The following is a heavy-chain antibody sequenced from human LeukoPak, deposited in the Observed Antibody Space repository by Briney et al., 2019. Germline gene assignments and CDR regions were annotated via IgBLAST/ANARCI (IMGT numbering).Heavy chain of an antibody. CDR3: ARRATMVRYFYGDFDY. D-gene: IGHD3-10*01. J-gene: IGHJ4*02. Sequence: GESLKISCKGSGYSFTSYWIGWVRQMPGKGLEWMGIIYPGDSDTRYSPSFQGQVTISADKSISTAYLQWSSLKASDTAMYYCARRATMVRYFYGDFDYGGQGTLVTVSS. CDR2: IYPGDSDT. V-gene: IGHV5-51*01. CDR1: GYSFTSYW.